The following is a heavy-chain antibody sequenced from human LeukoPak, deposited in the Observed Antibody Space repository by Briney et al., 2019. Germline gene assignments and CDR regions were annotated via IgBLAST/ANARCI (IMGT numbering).Heavy chain of an antibody. D-gene: IGHD5-18*01. CDR2: ITAGNGNT. Sequence: ASVKVSCKASGYNFNSYGTGWVRQAPRQGLEWMGWITAGNGNTNYAQKVQGRVTMTTDTSTSTAYMELRSLRSDDTAVYFCARDLARGYSYGYNAFDIWGQGTMVTVSS. CDR3: ARDLARGYSYGYNAFDI. J-gene: IGHJ3*02. V-gene: IGHV1-18*01. CDR1: GYNFNSYG.